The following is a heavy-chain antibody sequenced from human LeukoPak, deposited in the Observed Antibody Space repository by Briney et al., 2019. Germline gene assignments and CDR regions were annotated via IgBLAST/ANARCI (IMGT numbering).Heavy chain of an antibody. Sequence: PSETLSLTCTVSGGSISSSSYYWGWIRQPPGKGLEWIGSFYYSGSTYYNPSLKSRVTISVDTSKNQFSLKLSSVTAADTAVYYCARDRHITMIVVVHDYWGQGTLVTVSS. CDR1: GGSISSSSYY. CDR2: FYYSGST. D-gene: IGHD3-22*01. CDR3: ARDRHITMIVVVHDY. J-gene: IGHJ4*02. V-gene: IGHV4-39*07.